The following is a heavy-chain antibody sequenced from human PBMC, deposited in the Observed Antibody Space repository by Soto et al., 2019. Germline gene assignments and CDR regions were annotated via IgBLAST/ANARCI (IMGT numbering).Heavy chain of an antibody. CDR3: ARLGFGELDFDY. V-gene: IGHV4-59*08. CDR1: GGSISSYY. J-gene: IGHJ4*02. Sequence: SETLFLTCTVSGGSISSYYWSWIRQPPGKGLEWIGYIYYSGSTNYNPSLKSRVTISVDTSKNQFSLKLSSVTAADTAVYYCARLGFGELDFDYWGQGTLVTVSS. D-gene: IGHD3-10*01. CDR2: IYYSGST.